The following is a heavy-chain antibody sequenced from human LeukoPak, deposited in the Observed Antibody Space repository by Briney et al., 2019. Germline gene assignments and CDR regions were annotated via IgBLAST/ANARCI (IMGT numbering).Heavy chain of an antibody. V-gene: IGHV1-2*02. J-gene: IGHJ5*02. CDR1: GYTFTGYY. CDR3: ARDAVAGTLGNWFDP. Sequence: ASVKVSCKASGYTFTGYYMHWVRQAPGRGLEWMGWINPNSGGTNYAQKFQGRVTMTRDTSISTAYMELSRLRSDDTAVYYCARDAVAGTLGNWFDPWGQGTLVTVSS. D-gene: IGHD6-19*01. CDR2: INPNSGGT.